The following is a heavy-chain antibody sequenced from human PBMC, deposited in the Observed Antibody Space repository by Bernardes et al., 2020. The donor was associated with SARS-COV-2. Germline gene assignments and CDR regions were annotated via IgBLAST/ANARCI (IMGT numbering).Heavy chain of an antibody. CDR1: GFSFTTYD. CDR2: IGTSGDT. V-gene: IGHV3-13*01. CDR3: ARGNPYWTGFYYFDS. J-gene: IGHJ4*02. Sequence: GGSLRLSCSASGFSFTTYDVHWVRQVTGKGLEWVAAIGTSGDTHYRGSVRGRFTISKENARNSLYLEMNNLRAEDTAVYYCARGNPYWTGFYYFDSWGQGTLVTVSS. D-gene: IGHD2-8*02.